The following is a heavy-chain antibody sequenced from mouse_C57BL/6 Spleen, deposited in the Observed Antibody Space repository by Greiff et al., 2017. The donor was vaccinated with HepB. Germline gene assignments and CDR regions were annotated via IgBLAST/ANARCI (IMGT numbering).Heavy chain of an antibody. D-gene: IGHD1-1*01. CDR3: ARQTITTVVDWYFDV. J-gene: IGHJ1*03. Sequence: EVHLVESGGDLVKPGGSLKLSCAASGFTFSSYGMSWVRQTPDKRLEWVATISSGGSYTYYPDSVKGRFTISRDNAKNTLYLQMSSLKSEDTAMYYCARQTITTVVDWYFDVWGTGTTVTVSS. CDR2: ISSGGSYT. CDR1: GFTFSSYG. V-gene: IGHV5-6*01.